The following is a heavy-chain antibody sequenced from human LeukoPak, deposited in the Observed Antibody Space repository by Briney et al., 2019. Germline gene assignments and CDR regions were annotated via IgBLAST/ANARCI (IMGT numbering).Heavy chain of an antibody. CDR1: GYTFTSHY. CDR2: IHPRGSST. V-gene: IGHV1-46*01. CDR3: ARMDMDIARVRNYLDH. J-gene: IGHJ4*02. D-gene: IGHD5-18*01. Sequence: ASVKISCKASGYTFTSHYMHWVRQAPGQGLEWMGVIHPRGSSTNNAHKFQGRLTMTKDTSTSTVYIELDSLTSDDTAVYYCARMDMDIARVRNYLDHWGQGTLVTVSS.